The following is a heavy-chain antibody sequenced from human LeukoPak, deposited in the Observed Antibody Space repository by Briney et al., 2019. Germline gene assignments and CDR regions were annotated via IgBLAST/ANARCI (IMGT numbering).Heavy chain of an antibody. J-gene: IGHJ4*02. CDR1: GFTFSDYY. V-gene: IGHV3-11*01. CDR3: ARPPHGVGATGNY. Sequence: SGGSLRLSCAASGFTFSDYYMSWIRQAPGKGLEWVSYISSSGSTIYYADSVKGRSTISRDNAKNSLYLQLNSLRAEDTAVYYCARPPHGVGATGNYWGQGTLVTVSS. CDR2: ISSSGSTI. D-gene: IGHD1-26*01.